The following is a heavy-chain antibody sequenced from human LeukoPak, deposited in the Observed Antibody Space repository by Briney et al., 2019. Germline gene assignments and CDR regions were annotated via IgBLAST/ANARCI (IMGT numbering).Heavy chain of an antibody. J-gene: IGHJ4*02. CDR1: GGSFSGYY. Sequence: PSETLSLTCAVYGGSFSGYYWSWIRQPPGKGLEWIGEINHSGSTNYNPSLKSRVTISVGTSKNQFSLKLSSVTAADTAVYYCARDLAAAGRGTDYWGQGTLVTVSS. CDR3: ARDLAAAGRGTDY. V-gene: IGHV4-34*01. D-gene: IGHD6-13*01. CDR2: INHSGST.